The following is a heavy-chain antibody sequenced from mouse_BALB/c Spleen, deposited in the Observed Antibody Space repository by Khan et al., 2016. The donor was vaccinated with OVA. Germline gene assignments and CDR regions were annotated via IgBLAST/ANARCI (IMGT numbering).Heavy chain of an antibody. V-gene: IGHV2-9*02. CDR2: IWAGGST. CDR1: GFSLTSYG. Sequence: VELVESGPGLVAPSQSLSITCTVSGFSLTSYGVHWVRQPPGKGLAWLGVIWAGGSTNYNSALLSRLSISKDNSKSQVFLKMNSLQTDDTAMYYCARDTTVESYWYFDVWGAGTTVTVSS. CDR3: ARDTTVESYWYFDV. J-gene: IGHJ1*01. D-gene: IGHD1-1*01.